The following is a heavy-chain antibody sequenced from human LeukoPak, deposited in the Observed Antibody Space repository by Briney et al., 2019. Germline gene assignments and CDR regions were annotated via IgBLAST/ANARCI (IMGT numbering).Heavy chain of an antibody. CDR1: GGSISSDSYF. CDR2: IYYSGTT. Sequence: NPSETLSLTCTVSGGSISSDSYFWGWIRQPPGKGLEWIGSIYYSGTTYYSPTLKSRVTISVDTSKNQFSLKLSSVTAADTAVYYCARRPSGLGFDYRGEGTLVTVSS. V-gene: IGHV4-39*01. J-gene: IGHJ4*02. D-gene: IGHD7-27*01. CDR3: ARRPSGLGFDY.